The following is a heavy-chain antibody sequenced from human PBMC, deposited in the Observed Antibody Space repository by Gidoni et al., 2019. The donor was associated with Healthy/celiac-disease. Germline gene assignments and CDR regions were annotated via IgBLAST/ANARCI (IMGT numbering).Heavy chain of an antibody. J-gene: IGHJ4*02. D-gene: IGHD3-16*01. V-gene: IGHV3-9*01. CDR3: AKDTAAHMITFGGGLDY. CDR2: ISWNSGSI. CDR1: GFTFDDYA. Sequence: EVQLVESGGGLVQPGRSLRLSCAASGFTFDDYAMHWVRQAPGKGLEWVSGISWNSGSIGYADSVKGRFTISRDNAKNALYLQMNSLRAEDTALYYCAKDTAAHMITFGGGLDYWGQGTLVTVSS.